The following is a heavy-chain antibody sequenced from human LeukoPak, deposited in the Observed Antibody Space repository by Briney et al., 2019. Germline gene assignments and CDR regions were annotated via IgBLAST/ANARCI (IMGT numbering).Heavy chain of an antibody. Sequence: SETLSLTCTVSGDSISRHYWNWIRHSPGRGLEWIGYLYYSGSTNYNPSLKSRVTMSLDTSQNRLYLNMSAVTAADTAVYFCAKVYSYHYYYMEIWGKGTTVTVSS. D-gene: IGHD2-15*01. CDR2: LYYSGST. CDR1: GDSISRHY. J-gene: IGHJ6*03. CDR3: AKVYSYHYYYMEI. V-gene: IGHV4-59*11.